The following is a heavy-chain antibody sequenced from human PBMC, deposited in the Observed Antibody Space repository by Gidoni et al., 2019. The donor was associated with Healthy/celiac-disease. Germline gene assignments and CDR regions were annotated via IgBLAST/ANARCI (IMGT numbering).Heavy chain of an antibody. CDR1: GGSISSSSYY. D-gene: IGHD2-8*01. CDR2: IYYSGST. J-gene: IGHJ4*02. Sequence: QLQLQESGPGLVKPSETLSLTCTVSGGSISSSSYYWGWIRQPPGKGLEWIGSIYYSGSTYYKPSLKSRVTISVDTSKNQFSLKLSSVTAADTAVYYCAGRQDIVLMVYAAPGHFDYWGQGTLVTVSS. V-gene: IGHV4-39*01. CDR3: AGRQDIVLMVYAAPGHFDY.